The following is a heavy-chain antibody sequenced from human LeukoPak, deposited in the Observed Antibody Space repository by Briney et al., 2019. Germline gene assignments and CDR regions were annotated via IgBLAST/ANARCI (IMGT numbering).Heavy chain of an antibody. CDR2: FKSKIDGGTT. V-gene: IGHV3-15*01. J-gene: IGHJ4*02. CDR3: AAGTGYSDFDY. Sequence: PGGSLRLSCAASGFTFNKAWMTWVRQAPGKGLEWVGRFKSKIDGGTTDYAAPVKGRFTISRDDSKNMLYLQMNSLTIEDTGVYYCAAGTGYSDFDYWGQGTLVTVSS. CDR1: GFTFNKAW. D-gene: IGHD3-9*01.